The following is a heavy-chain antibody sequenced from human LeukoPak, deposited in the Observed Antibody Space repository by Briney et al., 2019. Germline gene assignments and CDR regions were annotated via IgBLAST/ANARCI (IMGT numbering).Heavy chain of an antibody. CDR3: ARTGAWNNWFDP. D-gene: IGHD1-26*01. J-gene: IGHJ5*02. CDR1: GFTFSSYS. V-gene: IGHV3-21*01. CDR2: ISSSSSYI. Sequence: PGGSLRLSCAASGFTFSSYSMNWVRRAPGKGLEWVSSISSSSSYIYYADSVKGRFTISRDNAKNSLYLQMNSLRAEDTAVYYCARTGAWNNWFDPWGQGTLVTVSS.